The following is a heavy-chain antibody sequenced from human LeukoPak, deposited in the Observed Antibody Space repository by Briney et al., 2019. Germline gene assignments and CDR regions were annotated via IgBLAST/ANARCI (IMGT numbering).Heavy chain of an antibody. V-gene: IGHV3-30*18. CDR2: ISFDGGNK. Sequence: GRSLRLSCAVSGFTFQTFGIHWVRQTPGKGLEWVALISFDGGNKYYTDSVKGRFTISRDNSKNTLYLQMNSLRAEDTAVYYCAKAGGRVVVTRPFDYWGQGTLVTVSS. CDR1: GFTFQTFG. J-gene: IGHJ4*02. CDR3: AKAGGRVVVTRPFDY. D-gene: IGHD3-22*01.